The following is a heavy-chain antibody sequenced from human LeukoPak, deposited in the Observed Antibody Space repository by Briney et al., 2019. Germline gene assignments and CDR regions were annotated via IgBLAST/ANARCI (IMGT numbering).Heavy chain of an antibody. Sequence: GGSLRLSCAASGLTLSNAWMTWIRQAPGKGLEWVGRIKIRTNGGTTDYAAPVKGRFTISRDDSKNTLFLQMNSLKTEDTAVYYCNTWTRDSSGYFSDYWGQGTLVTVSS. CDR1: GLTLSNAW. D-gene: IGHD3-22*01. CDR2: IKIRTNGGTT. J-gene: IGHJ4*02. CDR3: NTWTRDSSGYFSDY. V-gene: IGHV3-15*01.